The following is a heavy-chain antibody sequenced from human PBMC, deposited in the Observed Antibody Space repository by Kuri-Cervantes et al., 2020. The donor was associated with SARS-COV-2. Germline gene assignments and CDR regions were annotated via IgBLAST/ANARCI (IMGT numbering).Heavy chain of an antibody. Sequence: GSLRLSCTVSGGSISSGGYYWGWIRQPPGKGLEFIGTIYYDGRTYYNTSLKSRVTISVDTSKNQFSLKLSSVTAADTAVYCCARHDYWGQGTLVTVSS. CDR3: ARHDY. CDR2: IYYDGRT. J-gene: IGHJ4*02. CDR1: GGSISSGGYY. V-gene: IGHV4-39*01.